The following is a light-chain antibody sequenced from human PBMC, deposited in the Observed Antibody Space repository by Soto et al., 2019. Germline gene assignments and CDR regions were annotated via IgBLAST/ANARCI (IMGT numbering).Light chain of an antibody. CDR2: KAS. J-gene: IGKJ4*01. CDR3: QQYSAYPLT. Sequence: DIQMTQSPTTLSASVGDRVTITCRASQSLITWLAWYQQKPGKAPKLLIHKASSLGSGVPSRFSGSGSGTEFTLTISSLQPDDFATYYCQQYSAYPLTFGGGTKVEIK. V-gene: IGKV1-5*03. CDR1: QSLITW.